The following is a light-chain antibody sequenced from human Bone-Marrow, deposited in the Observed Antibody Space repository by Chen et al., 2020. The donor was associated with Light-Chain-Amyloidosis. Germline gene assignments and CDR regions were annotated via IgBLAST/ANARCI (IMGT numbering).Light chain of an antibody. CDR3: QSADSSGTYEVI. Sequence: YALTQPPSVSASPGKTARITGSGDDLPTKYAYWYQQKPGQAPVLVIHRDTERPSGISERFAGSSSGTTATLTISGVQAEDEADYHCQSADSSGTYEVIFGGGTKLTVL. V-gene: IGLV3-25*03. CDR2: RDT. CDR1: DLPTKY. J-gene: IGLJ2*01.